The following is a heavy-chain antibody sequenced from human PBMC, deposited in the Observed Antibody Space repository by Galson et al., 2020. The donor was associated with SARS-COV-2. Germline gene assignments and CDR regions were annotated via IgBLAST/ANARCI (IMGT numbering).Heavy chain of an antibody. D-gene: IGHD2-21*01. CDR3: ATAPSSTTWFDY. CDR2: IYHSGST. CDR1: GDSISSNHW. J-gene: IGHJ4*02. Sequence: SETLYLTCAVSGDSISSNHWRSWARQPPGKGLAWIGEIYHSGSTNYNPSLKSRVTISVDKSKNQFSLRLTSVTAADTAVYYCATAPSSTTWFDYWGQGTLVTVSS. V-gene: IGHV4-4*02.